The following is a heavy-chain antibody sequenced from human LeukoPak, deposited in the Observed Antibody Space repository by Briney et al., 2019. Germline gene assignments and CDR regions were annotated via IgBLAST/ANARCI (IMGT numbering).Heavy chain of an antibody. CDR2: INREGSEK. CDR1: GITLTNFW. D-gene: IGHD4-23*01. CDR3: ATDYGRT. Sequence: GGSLRLSCAVSGITLTNFWMTWVRQAPGKGLEWVANINREGSEKYYVDSVRGRFSISRDNARNSLFLQMNSLRTEDTAVYYCATDYGRTWGQGTRATVSA. J-gene: IGHJ4*02. V-gene: IGHV3-7*01.